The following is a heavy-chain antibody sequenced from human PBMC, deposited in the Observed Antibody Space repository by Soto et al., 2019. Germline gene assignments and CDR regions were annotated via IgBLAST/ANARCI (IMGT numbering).Heavy chain of an antibody. Sequence: GGSLRLSCAASKFTFSNYAMTWVRQAPGKGLEWVSAIGASGGGAYYADSVEGRFTISRDNSKNTLYLQMNSLGAEDTAVYYCAKVPELYGVTLNYFDFWGQGTLVTVSS. D-gene: IGHD3-3*01. V-gene: IGHV3-23*01. CDR3: AKVPELYGVTLNYFDF. CDR2: IGASGGGA. J-gene: IGHJ4*02. CDR1: KFTFSNYA.